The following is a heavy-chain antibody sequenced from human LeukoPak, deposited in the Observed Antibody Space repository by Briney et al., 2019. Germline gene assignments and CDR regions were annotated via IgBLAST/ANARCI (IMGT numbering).Heavy chain of an antibody. D-gene: IGHD3-10*01. CDR1: GDSVSSNSAA. CDR3: ARGLREFGYYYYHMDV. J-gene: IGHJ6*03. Sequence: SQTLSLTCAISGDSVSSNSAAWNWIRQSPSRGLEWLGRTYYRSKWYNDYAVSVKSRITINPDTSKNQFSLKLRSVTAADTAVYYCARGLREFGYYYYHMDVWGKGTTVTVSS. CDR2: TYYRSKWYN. V-gene: IGHV6-1*01.